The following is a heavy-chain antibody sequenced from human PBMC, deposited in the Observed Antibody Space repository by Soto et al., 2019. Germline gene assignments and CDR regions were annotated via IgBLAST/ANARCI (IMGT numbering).Heavy chain of an antibody. CDR1: GFTFSNAW. D-gene: IGHD3-10*01. V-gene: IGHV3-15*07. Sequence: GGSLRLSCAASGFTFSNAWMNWVRQAPGKGLEWVGRIKSKTDGGTTDYAAPVKGRFTISRDDSKNTLYLQMNSLKTEDTAVYYCTTARVGELLFHYYYGMDVWGQGTTVTVSS. CDR2: IKSKTDGGTT. J-gene: IGHJ6*02. CDR3: TTARVGELLFHYYYGMDV.